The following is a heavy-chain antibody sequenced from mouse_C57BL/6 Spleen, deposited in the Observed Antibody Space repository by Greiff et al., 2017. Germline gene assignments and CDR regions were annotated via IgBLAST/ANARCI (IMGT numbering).Heavy chain of an antibody. D-gene: IGHD4-1*01. V-gene: IGHV1-76*01. CDR3: ARSLTGIFDY. CDR1: GYTFTDYY. J-gene: IGHJ2*01. CDR2: IYPGSGNT. Sequence: VQLQQSGAELVRPGASVKLSCKASGYTFTDYYINWVKQRPGQGLEWIARIYPGSGNTYYNEKFKGKATLTAEKSSSTAYMQLSSLTSEDSAVYCCARSLTGIFDYWGQGTTLTVSS.